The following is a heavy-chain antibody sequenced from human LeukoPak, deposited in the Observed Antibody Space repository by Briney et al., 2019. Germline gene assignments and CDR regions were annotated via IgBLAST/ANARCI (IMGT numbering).Heavy chain of an antibody. V-gene: IGHV4-34*01. Sequence: SETLSLTCTVSGGSISSYYWSWIRQPPGKGLEWIGEINHSGSTNYNPSLKSRVTISVDTSKNQFSLKLSSVTAADTAVYYCASLYSSGWQYYYYYMDVWGKGTTVTISS. CDR1: GGSISSYY. D-gene: IGHD6-19*01. CDR3: ASLYSSGWQYYYYYMDV. CDR2: INHSGST. J-gene: IGHJ6*03.